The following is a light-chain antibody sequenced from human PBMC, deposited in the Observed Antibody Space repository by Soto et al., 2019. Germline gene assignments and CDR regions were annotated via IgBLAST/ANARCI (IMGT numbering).Light chain of an antibody. CDR3: RPVYT. CDR1: QSISTY. CDR2: AAS. V-gene: IGKV1-39*01. Sequence: GDTVTITCRASQSISTYLTWYQKKVGRGSTLLIYAASRLQSGVPSRFSGGGSGTDFTLTISFFLHAEFGMRFFRPVYT. J-gene: IGKJ2*01.